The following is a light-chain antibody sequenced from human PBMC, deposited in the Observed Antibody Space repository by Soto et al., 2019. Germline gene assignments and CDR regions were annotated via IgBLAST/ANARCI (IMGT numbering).Light chain of an antibody. CDR1: SSDVGGYNY. V-gene: IGLV2-8*01. Sequence: QSALTQPPSASGSPGQSVTISCTGTSSDVGGYNYVSWYQQHPGKDPKLIIYDVSKRPSGVPDRFSGSKSDNTASLTVSGLQGEDEADYYCSSHAGYYMVFGGGTQLTVL. CDR3: SSHAGYYMV. J-gene: IGLJ7*01. CDR2: DVS.